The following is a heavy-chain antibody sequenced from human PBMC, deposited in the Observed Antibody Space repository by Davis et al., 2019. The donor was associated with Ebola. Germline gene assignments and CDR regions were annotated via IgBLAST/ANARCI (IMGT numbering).Heavy chain of an antibody. CDR3: ATTIGAVGTKYCYYGLDV. V-gene: IGHV1-24*01. D-gene: IGHD6-13*01. J-gene: IGHJ6*02. Sequence: ASVKVSCKVSGYTLTDLSMHWVRQAPGKGLEGMGSFDPEDGETIYAQKFQGRVTMTEDTSTDTAYMELSSLKSEDTAVYYCATTIGAVGTKYCYYGLDVWGQGTTVTVSS. CDR1: GYTLTDLS. CDR2: FDPEDGET.